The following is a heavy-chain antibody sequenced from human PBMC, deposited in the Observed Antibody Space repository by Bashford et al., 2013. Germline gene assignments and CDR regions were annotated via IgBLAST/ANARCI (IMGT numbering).Heavy chain of an antibody. J-gene: IGHJ6*02. CDR3: ARELLVPDTSGWYWRVDV. V-gene: IGHV4-31*03. Sequence: SETLSLTCTVSGGSISNQLYYWNWIRQLPGRGLEWIGYIYYTGSTQYNPSLESRMAMSIDTSKNQFSLNLGSLTAADTAVYYCARELLVPDTSGWYWRVDVWGQGTTVTVSS. CDR1: GGSISNQLYY. CDR2: IYYTGST. D-gene: IGHD6-19*01.